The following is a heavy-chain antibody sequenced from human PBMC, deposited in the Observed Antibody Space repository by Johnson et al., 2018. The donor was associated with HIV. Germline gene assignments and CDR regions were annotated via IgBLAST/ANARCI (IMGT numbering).Heavy chain of an antibody. J-gene: IGHJ3*02. V-gene: IGHV3-66*02. CDR1: EFTFSDYY. Sequence: VQLVESGGGLVQPGGSLRLSCAAYEFTFSDYYMNWIRQAPGKGLEWVSVIYSGGSTYYADSVKGRFTISRDNSKNTLYLQMNSLRAEDTAVYYCAREGVEGAFDIWGQGTMVTVSS. CDR2: IYSGGST. D-gene: IGHD2-15*01. CDR3: AREGVEGAFDI.